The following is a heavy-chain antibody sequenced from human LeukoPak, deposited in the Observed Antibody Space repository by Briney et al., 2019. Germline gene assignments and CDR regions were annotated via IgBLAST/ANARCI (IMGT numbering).Heavy chain of an antibody. CDR2: ISSSSSYI. V-gene: IGHV3-21*04. CDR3: AHRSSSGWYKSDYFDY. D-gene: IGHD6-19*01. CDR1: GFTFSSYS. J-gene: IGHJ4*02. Sequence: GGSLRLSCAASGFTFSSYSMNWVRQAPGKGLEWVSSISSSSSYIYYADSVKGRFTISRDNAKNSLYLQMNSLRAEDTAVYYCAHRSSSGWYKSDYFDYWGQGTLVTVSS.